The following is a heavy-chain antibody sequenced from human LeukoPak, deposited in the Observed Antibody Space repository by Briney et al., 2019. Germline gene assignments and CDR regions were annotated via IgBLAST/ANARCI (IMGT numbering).Heavy chain of an antibody. J-gene: IGHJ6*02. CDR2: ISGSSTHT. CDR1: GFTVSSNY. Sequence: GGSLKLSCAASGFTVSSNYMSWVRQAPGKGLEWVSYISGSSTHTNYADSVKGRFTISRDNAKNSLYLQMNSLRAEDTAVYYCAKYSSSSNYYYGMDVWGQGTTVTVSS. D-gene: IGHD6-13*01. CDR3: AKYSSSSNYYYGMDV. V-gene: IGHV3-11*03.